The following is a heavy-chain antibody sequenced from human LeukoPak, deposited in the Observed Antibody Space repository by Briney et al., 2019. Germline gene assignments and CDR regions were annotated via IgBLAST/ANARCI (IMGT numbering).Heavy chain of an antibody. CDR1: GLMFSSHG. J-gene: IGHJ4*02. V-gene: IGHV3-33*01. CDR2: IWYDGSNE. D-gene: IGHD3-22*01. Sequence: PGRSLRLSCAASSGLMFSSHGMHLVRQAPGKGLEWVAVIWYDGSNEYYADFVKGRFTISRDNSKNTLYLQMNSLRAEDTAVYYCARARNNYDSSGYSALDYWGQGTLVTVSS. CDR3: ARARNNYDSSGYSALDY.